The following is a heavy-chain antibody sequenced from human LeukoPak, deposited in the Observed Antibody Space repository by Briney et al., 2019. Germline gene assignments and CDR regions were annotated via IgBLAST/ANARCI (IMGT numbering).Heavy chain of an antibody. CDR2: INAGNGNT. V-gene: IGHV1-3*01. J-gene: IGHJ5*02. CDR3: AGAYYDILTGYPNWFDP. D-gene: IGHD3-9*01. Sequence: ASVKVSCKASGYTFTSYAMHWVRQAPEQRLEWMGWINAGNGNTKYSQKFQGRVTITRDTSASTAYMELSSLRSEDTAVYYCAGAYYDILTGYPNWFDPWGQGTLVTVSS. CDR1: GYTFTSYA.